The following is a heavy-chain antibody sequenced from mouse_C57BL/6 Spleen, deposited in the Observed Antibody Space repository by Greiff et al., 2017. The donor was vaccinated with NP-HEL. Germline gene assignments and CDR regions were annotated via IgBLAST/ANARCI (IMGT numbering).Heavy chain of an antibody. V-gene: IGHV5-17*01. CDR1: GFTFSDYG. J-gene: IGHJ4*01. Sequence: DVMLVESGGGLVKPGGSLKLSCAASGFTFSDYGMHWVRQAPEKGLEWVAYISSGSSTIYYADTVKGRFTISRDNAKNTLFLQMTSLRSEDTAMYYCADYGSSYDYYAMDYWGQGTSVTVSS. CDR3: ADYGSSYDYYAMDY. D-gene: IGHD1-1*01. CDR2: ISSGSSTI.